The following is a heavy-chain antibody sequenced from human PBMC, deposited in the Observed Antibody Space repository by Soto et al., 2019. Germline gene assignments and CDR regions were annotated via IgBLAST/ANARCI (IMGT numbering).Heavy chain of an antibody. CDR1: GYTLTRYG. J-gene: IGHJ4*02. D-gene: IGHD5-12*01. CDR2: ISAYNGNT. Sequence: GGSVEVSRKASGYTLTRYGISWGGQGPGQGLEWMGWISAYNGNTNYAQKLQGRVTMTTDTSTSTAYMELRSLRSDDTAVYYCARVKEWLRLGGLISWDYWGQGTLVTVSS. V-gene: IGHV1-18*01. CDR3: ARVKEWLRLGGLISWDY.